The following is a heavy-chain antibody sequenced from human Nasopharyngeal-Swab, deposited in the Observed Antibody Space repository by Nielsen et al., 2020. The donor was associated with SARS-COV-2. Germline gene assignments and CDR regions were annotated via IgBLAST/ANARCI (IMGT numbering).Heavy chain of an antibody. CDR2: IYAIDSDT. J-gene: IGHJ3*02. V-gene: IGHV5-51*01. CDR1: GYSFPSYW. CDR3: ARHGPIDKRDAFDI. Sequence: GESLKISCKGSGYSFPSYWIGWVRQMPGKGLECMGSIYAIDSDTKYSPSFQGQVTISVDKSISTAYLLWTSLQASDSAMYYCARHGPIDKRDAFDIWGQGTLVTVSS. D-gene: IGHD2/OR15-2a*01.